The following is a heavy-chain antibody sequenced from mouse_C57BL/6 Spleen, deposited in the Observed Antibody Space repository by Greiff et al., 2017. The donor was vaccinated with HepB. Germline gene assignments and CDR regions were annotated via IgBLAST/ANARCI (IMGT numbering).Heavy chain of an antibody. V-gene: IGHV1-55*01. Sequence: QVHVKQPGAELVKPGASVKMSCKASGYTFTSYWITWVKQRPGQGLEWIGDIYPGSGSTNYNEKFKSKATLTVDTSSSTAYMQLSSLTSEDSAVYYCAREDSSGAYAMDYWGQGTSVTVSS. CDR2: IYPGSGST. CDR1: GYTFTSYW. CDR3: AREDSSGAYAMDY. D-gene: IGHD3-2*02. J-gene: IGHJ4*01.